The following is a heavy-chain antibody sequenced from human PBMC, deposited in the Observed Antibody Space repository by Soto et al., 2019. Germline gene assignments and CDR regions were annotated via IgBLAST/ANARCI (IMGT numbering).Heavy chain of an antibody. J-gene: IGHJ6*04. Sequence: EVQLVESGGGLVQPGGSLRLSCAASGFTVSSKYMTWVRQAPGKGLEWVSLIQSGGTTYYADSVKGRFTNSRDTSENTMHLQMDSLRVEDTAVYYCARHDVLCDGGRCYGIPLDVWGNGTTVTVST. V-gene: IGHV3-66*04. CDR3: ARHDVLCDGGRCYGIPLDV. CDR1: GFTVSSKY. D-gene: IGHD2-15*01. CDR2: IQSGGTT.